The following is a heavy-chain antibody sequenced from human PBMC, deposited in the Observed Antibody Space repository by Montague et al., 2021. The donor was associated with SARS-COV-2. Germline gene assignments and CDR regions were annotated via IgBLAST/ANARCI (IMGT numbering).Heavy chain of an antibody. V-gene: IGHV4-34*01. D-gene: IGHD1-7*01. CDR1: GGSFSAYY. Sequence: SETLSLTCAVYGGSFSAYYWSWIRQPPGRGLEWIGEINHSGTTNYKSSLESRLSMSVDTSKNQFSLNLSSVTAADTAVYFCSRTYRGTLDFWGQGILVTVSS. J-gene: IGHJ4*02. CDR3: SRTYRGTLDF. CDR2: INHSGTT.